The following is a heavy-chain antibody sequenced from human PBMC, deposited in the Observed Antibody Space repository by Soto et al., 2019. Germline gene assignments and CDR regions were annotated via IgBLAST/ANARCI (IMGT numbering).Heavy chain of an antibody. D-gene: IGHD3-10*01. CDR3: ARAIRGLSYYYYGMDV. CDR1: GFTFSSYS. Sequence: GGSLRLSCAASGFTFSSYSMNWVRQAPGKGLEWVSSISSSSSYIYYADSVKGRFTISRENAKNSLYLQMNSLRAEDTAVYYCARAIRGLSYYYYGMDVWGQGTTVTVSS. V-gene: IGHV3-21*04. CDR2: ISSSSSYI. J-gene: IGHJ6*02.